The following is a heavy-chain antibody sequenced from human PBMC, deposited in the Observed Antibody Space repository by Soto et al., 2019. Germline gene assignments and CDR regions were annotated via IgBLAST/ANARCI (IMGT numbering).Heavy chain of an antibody. V-gene: IGHV4-39*01. D-gene: IGHD4-17*01. Sequence: PSQTLCLTCTVSGGSVTNSSYYWGWIRQCPGKGLEWIGSVYYRGRSYSKSSVKSRVTISVDTSKNQFSLNFNSVTASDTALYYCVSQRTTVLTQAYFDYWGPGALVTVS. J-gene: IGHJ4*02. CDR3: VSQRTTVLTQAYFDY. CDR2: VYYRGRS. CDR1: GGSVTNSSYY.